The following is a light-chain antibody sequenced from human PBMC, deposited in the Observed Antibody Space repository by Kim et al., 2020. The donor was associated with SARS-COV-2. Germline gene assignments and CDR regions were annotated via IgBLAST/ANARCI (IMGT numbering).Light chain of an antibody. CDR1: QRGSLSS. J-gene: IGKJ4*01. V-gene: IGKV3-20*01. CDR3: QQYGSSLT. Sequence: FPRVARATASATDCQRGSLSSLAWYQQNPGQAPRLLSYGASSRATGIPDRFSGSGSGTVFTLTISRLAPEDFAVYYCQQYGSSLTFGGGTKVDIK. CDR2: GAS.